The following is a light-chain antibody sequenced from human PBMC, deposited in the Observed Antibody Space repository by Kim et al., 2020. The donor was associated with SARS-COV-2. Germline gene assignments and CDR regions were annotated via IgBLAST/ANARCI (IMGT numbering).Light chain of an antibody. J-gene: IGKJ2*01. Sequence: SSGASATLSCRASESVSHNLAWYQQKPGQSPRLLMYDASNRAAGVPAMFSGSGSETDFTLTISSLEPEDFAVYYCQLRYNWPPMFTFGQGTKLEI. V-gene: IGKV3-11*01. CDR2: DAS. CDR1: ESVSHN. CDR3: QLRYNWPPMFT.